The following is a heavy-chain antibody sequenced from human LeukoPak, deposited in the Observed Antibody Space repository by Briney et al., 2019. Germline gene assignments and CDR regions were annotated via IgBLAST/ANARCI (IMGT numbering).Heavy chain of an antibody. J-gene: IGHJ4*02. CDR2: IYHSGST. Sequence: PSETLSLTCAVSGYSISSGYYWGWTRQPPGKGLEWIGSIYHSGSTYYNPSLKSRLTISVDTSKNQFPLKLSSVTAADTAVYYCASAGDDYHYFDYWGQGTLVTVSS. CDR1: GYSISSGYY. CDR3: ASAGDDYHYFDY. V-gene: IGHV4-38-2*01. D-gene: IGHD4-11*01.